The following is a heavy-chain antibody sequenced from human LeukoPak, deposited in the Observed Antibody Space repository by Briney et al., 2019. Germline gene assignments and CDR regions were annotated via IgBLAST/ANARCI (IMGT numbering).Heavy chain of an antibody. D-gene: IGHD3-16*01. CDR3: ARGPGGFDY. Sequence: SETLSLTCAVYGGSFSGYYWSWIRQPPGKGLEWIGYIYYSGSTNYNPSLKSRVTISVDTSKNQFSLKLSSVTAADTAVYYCARGPGGFDYWGQGTLVTVSS. CDR2: IYYSGST. J-gene: IGHJ4*02. CDR1: GGSFSGYY. V-gene: IGHV4-59*01.